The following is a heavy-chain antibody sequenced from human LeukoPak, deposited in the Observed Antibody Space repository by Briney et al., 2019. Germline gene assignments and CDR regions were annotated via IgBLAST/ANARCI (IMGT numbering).Heavy chain of an antibody. CDR3: AKDHHNSYGRLVYYYYYMDV. CDR1: GFTFSSYG. V-gene: IGHV3-30*02. Sequence: GGSLRLSCAASGFTFSSYGMHWVRQAPGKGLEWVAFIRYDGSNKYYADSVKGRFTISRDNSKNTLYLQMNSLRAEDTAVYYCAKDHHNSYGRLVYYYYYMDVWGKGTTVTISS. CDR2: IRYDGSNK. J-gene: IGHJ6*03. D-gene: IGHD5-18*01.